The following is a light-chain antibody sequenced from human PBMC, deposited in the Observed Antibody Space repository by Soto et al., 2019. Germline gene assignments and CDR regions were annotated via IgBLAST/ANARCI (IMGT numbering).Light chain of an antibody. CDR1: QSVAASY. CDR2: GAS. J-gene: IGKJ3*01. V-gene: IGKV3-20*01. Sequence: EVVVTQSPGTLSLSPGERTTLPCRASQSVAASYLAWYQQKRGQTPRLLIYGASSRATGIPNRFSGSGSGTDFTLTISRLEPEYFSVYYGHQYGSAPLTVGPGTKVDIK. CDR3: HQYGSAPLT.